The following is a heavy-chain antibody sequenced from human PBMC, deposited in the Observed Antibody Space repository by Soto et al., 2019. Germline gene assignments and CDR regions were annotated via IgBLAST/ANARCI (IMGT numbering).Heavy chain of an antibody. CDR2: INPNNGNT. Sequence: ASVKVSCKASGYTFTGYYMHWVRQAPGQGLEWMGWINPNNGNTNYAQNLQDRVTMTRDTSTSTAYMELRSLRSDDTAVYYCARPTDFYYYAMDVWGQGTTVTVSS. CDR1: GYTFTGYY. CDR3: ARPTDFYYYAMDV. V-gene: IGHV1-18*04. J-gene: IGHJ6*02.